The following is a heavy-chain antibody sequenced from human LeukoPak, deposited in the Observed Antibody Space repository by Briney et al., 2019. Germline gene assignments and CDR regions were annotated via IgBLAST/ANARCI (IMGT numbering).Heavy chain of an antibody. D-gene: IGHD1-26*01. V-gene: IGHV3-21*01. CDR3: ARSGGAKFHAFDI. Sequence: GGSLRLSCAASGFTFSSYSMNWVRQAPGKGLEWVSSISSSSSYIYYADSVKGRFTISRDNAKNSLYLQMNSLRAEDTAVYYCARSGGAKFHAFDIWGQGTMVTVSS. CDR1: GFTFSSYS. J-gene: IGHJ3*02. CDR2: ISSSSSYI.